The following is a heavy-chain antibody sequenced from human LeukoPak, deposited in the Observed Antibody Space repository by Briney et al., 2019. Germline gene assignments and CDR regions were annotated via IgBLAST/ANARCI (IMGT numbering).Heavy chain of an antibody. D-gene: IGHD3-16*01. Sequence: PSETLSLTCTVSGGSISSSSYYWGWIRQPPGKGLEWIGSIYYSGSTYYNPSLKSRVTISVDTSKNQFSLKLSSVTAADTAVYYCARRWGSWYFDYWGQGTLVTVSS. CDR1: GGSISSSSYY. V-gene: IGHV4-39*01. CDR3: ARRWGSWYFDY. J-gene: IGHJ4*02. CDR2: IYYSGST.